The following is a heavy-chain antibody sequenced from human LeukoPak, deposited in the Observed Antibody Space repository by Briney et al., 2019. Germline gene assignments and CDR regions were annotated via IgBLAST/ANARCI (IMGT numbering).Heavy chain of an antibody. J-gene: IGHJ4*02. CDR3: ARGRLELLWFGELLPNYFDY. V-gene: IGHV4-34*01. CDR1: GGSFSGYY. D-gene: IGHD3-10*01. Sequence: PSETLSLTCAVYGGSFSGYYWSWIRQPPGKGLEWIGEINHSGSTNYNPSLKSRVTISVDTSKNQFSLKLSSVTAADTAVYYCARGRLELLWFGELLPNYFDYWGQGTLVTASS. CDR2: INHSGST.